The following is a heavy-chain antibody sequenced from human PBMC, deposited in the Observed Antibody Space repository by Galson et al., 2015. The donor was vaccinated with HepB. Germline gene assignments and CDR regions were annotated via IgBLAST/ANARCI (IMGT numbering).Heavy chain of an antibody. V-gene: IGHV3-11*06. J-gene: IGHJ4*02. CDR1: GFTFSDYY. D-gene: IGHD3-10*01. CDR3: ATDGGSGSYYVY. CDR2: ISSSGSLT. Sequence: SLRLSCAASGFTFSDYYMSWVRQAPGKGLEWVSYISSSGSLTNNADSVKGRFTISRDTAKNSLYLQMNSLRAEDTAVYYCATDGGSGSYYVYWGQGTLVTVSS.